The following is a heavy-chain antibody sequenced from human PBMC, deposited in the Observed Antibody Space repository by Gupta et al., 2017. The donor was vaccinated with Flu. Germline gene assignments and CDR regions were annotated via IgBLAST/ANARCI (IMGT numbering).Heavy chain of an antibody. Sequence: EVQLLESGGGLVQPGGSLRLSCAASGFTFSSYAMSWVRQAPGKGLEWVSAISGSGGSTYYADSVKGRFTISRDNSKNTLYLQMNSLRAEDTAVYYCAKSPIAARPGLLYYFDYWGQGTLVTVSS. CDR3: AKSPIAARPGLLYYFDY. CDR1: GFTFSSYA. D-gene: IGHD6-6*01. V-gene: IGHV3-23*01. J-gene: IGHJ4*02. CDR2: ISGSGGST.